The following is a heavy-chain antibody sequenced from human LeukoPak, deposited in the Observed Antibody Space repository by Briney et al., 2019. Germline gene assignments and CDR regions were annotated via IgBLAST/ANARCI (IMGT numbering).Heavy chain of an antibody. J-gene: IGHJ3*02. V-gene: IGHV4-34*01. CDR2: INHSGST. CDR3: ARCGGDCYHDAFDI. Sequence: SETLSLTCAVYGGSFSGYYWSWIRQPPGKGLEWIGEINHSGSTNYNPSLKSRVTISVDTSKNQFSLKLSSVTAADTAEYYCARCGGDCYHDAFDIWGQGTMVTVSS. CDR1: GGSFSGYY. D-gene: IGHD2-21*02.